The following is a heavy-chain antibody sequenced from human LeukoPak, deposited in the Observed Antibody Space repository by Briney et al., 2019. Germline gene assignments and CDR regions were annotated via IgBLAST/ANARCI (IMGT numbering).Heavy chain of an antibody. CDR2: ISSSSSYI. CDR1: GFTVSSNY. CDR3: ARIGSSSYDY. Sequence: TGGSLRLSCAASGFTVSSNYMSWVRQAPGKGLEWVSSISSSSSYIYYADSVKGRFTISRDNAKNSLYLQMNSLRAEDTAVYYCARIGSSSYDYWGQGTLVTVSS. J-gene: IGHJ4*02. D-gene: IGHD6-6*01. V-gene: IGHV3-21*01.